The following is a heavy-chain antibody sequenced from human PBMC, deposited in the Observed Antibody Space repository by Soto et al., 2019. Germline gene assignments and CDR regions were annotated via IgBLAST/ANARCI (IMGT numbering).Heavy chain of an antibody. CDR2: IIPIFGTA. CDR3: AGGLAYCGGDCYAYYYYYGMDV. CDR1: GGTFSSYA. D-gene: IGHD2-21*02. V-gene: IGHV1-69*13. Sequence: GAAVKVSCKASGGTFSSYAISWVRQAPGQGXEWMGGIIPIFGTANYAQKFQGRVTITADESTSTAYMELSSLRSEDTAVYYCAGGLAYCGGDCYAYYYYYGMDVWGQGTTVTVSS. J-gene: IGHJ6*02.